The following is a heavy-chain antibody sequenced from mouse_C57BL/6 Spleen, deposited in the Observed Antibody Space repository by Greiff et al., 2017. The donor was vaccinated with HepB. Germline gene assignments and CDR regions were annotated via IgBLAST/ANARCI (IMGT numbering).Heavy chain of an antibody. CDR2: IDPETGGT. D-gene: IGHD1-1*01. J-gene: IGHJ1*03. CDR3: TRYGYYYGSPYWYFDV. Sequence: QVQLKQSGAELVRPGASVTLSCKASGYTFTDYEMHWVKQTPVHGLEWIGAIDPETGGTAYNQKFKGKAILTADKSSSTAYMELRSLTSEDSAVYYCTRYGYYYGSPYWYFDVWGTGTTVTVSS. V-gene: IGHV1-15*01. CDR1: GYTFTDYE.